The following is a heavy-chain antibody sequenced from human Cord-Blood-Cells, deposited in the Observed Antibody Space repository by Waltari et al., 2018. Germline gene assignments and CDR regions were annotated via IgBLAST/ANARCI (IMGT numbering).Heavy chain of an antibody. CDR1: GYTFTGYY. V-gene: IGHV1-2*02. CDR2: INPNSGGT. D-gene: IGHD3-9*01. CDR3: ARDGGYYDILTGYSDY. J-gene: IGHJ4*02. Sequence: QVQLVQSGAEVKKPGASVKVSCKASGYTFTGYYMHWVRQAPGQGLEWMGRINPNSGGTNYAQKFQGRVTITRDTSISTAYMELSRLRSDDTAVYYCARDGGYYDILTGYSDYWGQGTLVTVSS.